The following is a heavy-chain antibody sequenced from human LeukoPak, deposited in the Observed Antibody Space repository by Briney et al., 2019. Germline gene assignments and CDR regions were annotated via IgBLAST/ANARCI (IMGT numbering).Heavy chain of an antibody. V-gene: IGHV4-38-2*02. D-gene: IGHD4-11*01. CDR1: GYSISSGYY. CDR3: ARGTNSNYFDY. Sequence: SETLSLTCTVSGYSISSGYYWGWIRQPPGKGLEWIGSIYHSGSTYYNPSLKSRVTISVDTSKNQFSLKLSSVTAADTAVYYCARGTNSNYFDYWGQGTLVTVSS. J-gene: IGHJ4*02. CDR2: IYHSGST.